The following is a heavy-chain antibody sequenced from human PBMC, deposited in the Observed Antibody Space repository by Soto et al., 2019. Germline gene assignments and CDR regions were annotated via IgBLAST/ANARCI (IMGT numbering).Heavy chain of an antibody. J-gene: IGHJ4*02. V-gene: IGHV4-30-4*08. CDR1: GGSISSGDYY. D-gene: IGHD3-22*01. CDR2: IYYSGTT. Sequence: SETLSLTCTVSGGSISSGDYYWSWIRQHPGKGLEWIGYIYYSGTTYYNPSLKSRVTISIDTSKNQFSLKLSSVTATDTAVYYCASQHYYDSSGYYVVYWGQGTLVTVSS. CDR3: ASQHYYDSSGYYVVY.